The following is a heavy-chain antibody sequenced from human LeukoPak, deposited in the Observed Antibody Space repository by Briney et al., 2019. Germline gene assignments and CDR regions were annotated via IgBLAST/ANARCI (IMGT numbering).Heavy chain of an antibody. CDR3: AKDSYSHNGIFDALDI. V-gene: IGHV3-23*01. Sequence: GGSLRLSCAASGFTFSNYAMTWVRQAPGKGLEWVSSISGGPVYYADSVKGRFTISRDNSKNTLFLQMNGLRAEDTAIYYCAKDSYSHNGIFDALDIWGQGTMVTVSS. J-gene: IGHJ3*02. D-gene: IGHD2-8*01. CDR1: GFTFSNYA. CDR2: ISGGPV.